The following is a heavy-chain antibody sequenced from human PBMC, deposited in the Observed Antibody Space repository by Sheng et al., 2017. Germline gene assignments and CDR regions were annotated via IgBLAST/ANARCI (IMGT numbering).Heavy chain of an antibody. CDR1: GGSISSGSYY. V-gene: IGHV4-39*07. CDR2: IYYSGST. D-gene: IGHD2-8*02. Sequence: QLQLQESGPGLVQPSETLSLTCTVSGGSISSGSYYWGWIRQPPVKGLEWIGTIYYSGSTYYNPSLKSRATISVDTSKNQFSLKLSSVTAADTAVYYCARRVGYYHMDVWGQGTTVTVSS. CDR3: ARRVGYYHMDV. J-gene: IGHJ6*02.